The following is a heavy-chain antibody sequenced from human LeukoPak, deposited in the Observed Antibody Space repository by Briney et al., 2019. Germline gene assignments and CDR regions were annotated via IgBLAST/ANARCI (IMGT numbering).Heavy chain of an antibody. Sequence: GASVKVSCKASGYTFTSYGISWVRQAPGQGLEWMGWISAYNGNTNYAQKLQGRVTITTDESTSTAYMELSSLRSEDTAVYYCARDSERSRYFDYWGQGTLVTVSS. CDR3: ARDSERSRYFDY. CDR2: ISAYNGNT. D-gene: IGHD1-26*01. V-gene: IGHV1-18*01. J-gene: IGHJ4*02. CDR1: GYTFTSYG.